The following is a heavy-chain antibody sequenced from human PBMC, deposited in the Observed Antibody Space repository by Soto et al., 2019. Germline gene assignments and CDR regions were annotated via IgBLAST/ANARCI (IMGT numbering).Heavy chain of an antibody. V-gene: IGHV5-51*01. D-gene: IGHD4-17*01. J-gene: IGHJ3*02. CDR3: ALSAVTTPAAFDI. CDR1: GYSFTSYW. Sequence: GESLKISGKGSGYSFTSYWIGWVRQMPGKGLEWMGIIYPGDSDTRYSPSFQGQVTISADKSISTAYLQWSSLKASDTAMYYCALSAVTTPAAFDIWGQGTMVTVSS. CDR2: IYPGDSDT.